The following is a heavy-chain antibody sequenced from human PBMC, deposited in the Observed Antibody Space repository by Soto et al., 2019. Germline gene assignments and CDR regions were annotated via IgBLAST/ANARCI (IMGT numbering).Heavy chain of an antibody. J-gene: IGHJ6*03. V-gene: IGHV3-48*01. Sequence: GGSLRLSCAASGFTFSSYSMNWVRQAPGKGLEWVSYISSSSSTIYYADSVKGRFTISRDNAKNSLYLQMNSLRAEDTAVYYCAREGYDILTGYYEYYYYMDVWGKGTTVTVSS. CDR1: GFTFSSYS. CDR2: ISSSSSTI. D-gene: IGHD3-9*01. CDR3: AREGYDILTGYYEYYYYMDV.